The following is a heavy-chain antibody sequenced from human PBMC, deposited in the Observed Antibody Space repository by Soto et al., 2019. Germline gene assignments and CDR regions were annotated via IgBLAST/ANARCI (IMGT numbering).Heavy chain of an antibody. CDR2: INPYSGGA. J-gene: IGHJ3*02. D-gene: IGHD2-21*01. V-gene: IGHV1-2*02. CDR1: GYTFTDYF. Sequence: QVPLVQSGAEVKKPGASVKVSCEASGYTFTDYFIHWVRQAPGQGLEWIGWINPYSGGADLSQKFQGRVTMTRDTYISPAYMEVSSLRSDDTAVFYCARLMHYSHSGGSSHSGFDMWGQGTLVTVSS. CDR3: ARLMHYSHSGGSSHSGFDM.